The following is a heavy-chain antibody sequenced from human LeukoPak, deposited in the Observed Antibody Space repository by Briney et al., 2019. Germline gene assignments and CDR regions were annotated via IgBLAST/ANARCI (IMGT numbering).Heavy chain of an antibody. CDR2: IRQDGSEK. V-gene: IGHV3-7*01. D-gene: IGHD6-19*01. CDR1: GFTFGHYA. Sequence: GGSLRLSCTGSGFTFGHYALAWVRQAPGKGLERAANIRQDGSEKNYVDSVKGRFTISRDNAKNSLYLQMNSLRAEDTAVYYCARDSSRSHVYWGQGTLVTVSS. J-gene: IGHJ4*02. CDR3: ARDSSRSHVY.